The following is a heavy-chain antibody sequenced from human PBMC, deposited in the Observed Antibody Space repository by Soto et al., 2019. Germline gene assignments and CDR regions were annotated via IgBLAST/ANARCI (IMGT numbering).Heavy chain of an antibody. CDR3: ARGLGVPAAMRGYWFDP. D-gene: IGHD2-2*01. CDR1: CGSFSGYY. CDR2: INHSGST. J-gene: IGHJ5*02. V-gene: IGHV4-34*01. Sequence: SETLSLTCAVYCGSFSGYYWSWIRQPPGKGLEWIGEINHSGSTNYNPSLKSRVTISVDTSKNQFSLKLSSVTAADTAVYYCARGLGVPAAMRGYWFDPWGQGPRSPSPQ.